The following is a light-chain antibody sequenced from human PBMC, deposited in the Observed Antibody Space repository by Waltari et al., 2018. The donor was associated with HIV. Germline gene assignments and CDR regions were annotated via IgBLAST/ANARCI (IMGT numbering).Light chain of an antibody. CDR3: LSYTITNTLV. CDR1: SSDIGGHYS. CDR2: AVT. Sequence: QSALTQPASVSGSPGQSITISCTGTSSDIGGHYSVSWYQQPPGKAPKLMIYAVTYRPSGVSNRFSGSKSGNTASLTISGLQGEDEADYYCLSYTITNTLVFGGGTKLTGL. V-gene: IGLV2-14*01. J-gene: IGLJ3*02.